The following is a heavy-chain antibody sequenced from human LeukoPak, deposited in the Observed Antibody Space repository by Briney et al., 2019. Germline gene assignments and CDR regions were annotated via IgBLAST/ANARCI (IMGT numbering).Heavy chain of an antibody. D-gene: IGHD2-2*01. Sequence: VASVKVSCTASGYTFTSYDINWVRQATGQGLEWMGWMNPNSGNTGYAQKFQGRVTMTRNTSISTAYMELSSLRSEDTAVYYCARLVVVVPVPYYYHYYGMDVWGQGTTVTVSS. J-gene: IGHJ6*02. CDR1: GYTFTSYD. V-gene: IGHV1-8*01. CDR3: ARLVVVVPVPYYYHYYGMDV. CDR2: MNPNSGNT.